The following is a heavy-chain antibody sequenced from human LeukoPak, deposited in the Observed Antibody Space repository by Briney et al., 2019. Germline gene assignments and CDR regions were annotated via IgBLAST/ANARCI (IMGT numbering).Heavy chain of an antibody. CDR1: GFTFNNYA. V-gene: IGHV3-23*01. J-gene: IGHJ4*02. Sequence: GGSLRLSCAASGFTFNNYAMSWVRQAPGKGLEWVSAISGSDAGTYYADSVKGRFTISRDNSKNTLYLQMNSLRAEDAAVYYCAKDGAGSQSYCSSTSCYVDYWGQGTLVTVSS. CDR2: ISGSDAGT. CDR3: AKDGAGSQSYCSSTSCYVDY. D-gene: IGHD2-2*01.